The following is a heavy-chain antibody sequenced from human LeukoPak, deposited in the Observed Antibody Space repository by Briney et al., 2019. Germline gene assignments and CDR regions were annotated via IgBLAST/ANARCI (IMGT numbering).Heavy chain of an antibody. Sequence: GGSLRLSCAASGFTFSSYWMSWVRQAPGKGLEWVANINKDGGEKYYVDSVKGRFTISRDNAKNSLYLQMNSLRAEDTAVYYCARDAYGSSVDYWGQGTLVTVSS. J-gene: IGHJ4*02. CDR3: ARDAYGSSVDY. D-gene: IGHD1-26*01. CDR1: GFTFSSYW. CDR2: INKDGGEK. V-gene: IGHV3-7*01.